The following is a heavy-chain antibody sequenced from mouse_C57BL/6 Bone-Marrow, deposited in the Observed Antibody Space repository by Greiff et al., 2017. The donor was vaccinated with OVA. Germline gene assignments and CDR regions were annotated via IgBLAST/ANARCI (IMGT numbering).Heavy chain of an antibody. CDR3: ARHGDGNYVRYAMDY. CDR2: ISNGGGST. J-gene: IGHJ4*01. V-gene: IGHV5-12*01. D-gene: IGHD2-1*01. CDR1: GFTFSDYY. Sequence: DVKLVESGGGLVQPGGSLKLSCAASGFTFSDYYMYWVRQTPEKRLEWVAYISNGGGSTYYPDTVKGRFTISRDNAKNTLYLQMSRLKSEDTAMYYCARHGDGNYVRYAMDYWGQGTSVTVSS.